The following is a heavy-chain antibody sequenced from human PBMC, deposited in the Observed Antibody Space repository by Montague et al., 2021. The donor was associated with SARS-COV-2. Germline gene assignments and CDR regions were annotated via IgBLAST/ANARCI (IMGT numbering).Heavy chain of an antibody. CDR1: GGSISSGNYY. V-gene: IGHV4-61*02. CDR2: ISISGSA. D-gene: IGHD6-19*01. J-gene: IGHJ4*02. CDR3: ARDIAVAGLFDY. Sequence: TLSLTCTVSGGSISSGNYYWSWIRQPAGKGLEWIGRISISGSANYNPSLKSRVTISVDTSKNQFSLKLSSVTAADTAVYYCARDIAVAGLFDYWGQGTLVTVSS.